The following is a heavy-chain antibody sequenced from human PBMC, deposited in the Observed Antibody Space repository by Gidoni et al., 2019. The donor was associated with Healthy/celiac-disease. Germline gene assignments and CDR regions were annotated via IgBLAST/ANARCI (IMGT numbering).Heavy chain of an antibody. Sequence: QVQLQESGPGLVKPSQTLSLTCTVSGGSISSGSDYWSWIRQPAGKGLEWIGRIYTSGSTNYNPSLKSRVTISFDTSKNQFSLKLSSVTAADTAVYYCARDYYDSSGYYRRYYYYYMDVWGKGTTVTVSS. J-gene: IGHJ6*03. D-gene: IGHD3-22*01. CDR3: ARDYYDSSGYYRRYYYYYMDV. CDR2: IYTSGST. CDR1: GGSISSGSDY. V-gene: IGHV4-61*02.